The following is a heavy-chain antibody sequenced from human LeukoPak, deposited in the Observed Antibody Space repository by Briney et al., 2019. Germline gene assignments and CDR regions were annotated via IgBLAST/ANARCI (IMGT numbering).Heavy chain of an antibody. CDR2: ISGSRTSK. CDR3: ARDVGHNNSWLYFDL. CDR1: GFTFSSYS. D-gene: IGHD6-13*01. J-gene: IGHJ4*02. V-gene: IGHV3-48*02. Sequence: GGSLRLSCAASGFTFSSYSMNWVRQAPGKGLEWISHISGSRTSKYYADSVKGRFTISRDNAKNTVYLQMNSLRDEDTAVYYCARDVGHNNSWLYFDLWGQGTLVTVSS.